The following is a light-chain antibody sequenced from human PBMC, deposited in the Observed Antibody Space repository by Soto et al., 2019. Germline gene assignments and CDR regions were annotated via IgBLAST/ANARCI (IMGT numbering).Light chain of an antibody. V-gene: IGKV3-11*01. CDR3: QQRSNWPPRT. CDR2: DAS. Sequence: EIVLTQSPATLSLSPGERATLSYMAIQSVSSYLSWYQQKPAQAPRLLIYDASNRATGIPARFSGSGSGTDFTLTISSLEPEDFAVYYCQQRSNWPPRTFGQGTKVDIK. J-gene: IGKJ1*01. CDR1: QSVSSY.